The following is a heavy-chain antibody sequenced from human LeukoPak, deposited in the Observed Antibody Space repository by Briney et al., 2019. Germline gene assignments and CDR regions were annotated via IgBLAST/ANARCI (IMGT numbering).Heavy chain of an antibody. CDR2: ISWNSGSI. CDR1: GFTFDDYA. Sequence: GGSLRLSCAASGFTFDDYAMHWVRQAPGKGLEWVSGISWNSGSIGYADSVKGRFTISRDNAKNSLYLQMNSLGAEDTALYYCAKARSLWWYFDYWGQGTLVTVSS. V-gene: IGHV3-9*01. CDR3: AKARSLWWYFDY. D-gene: IGHD2-15*01. J-gene: IGHJ4*02.